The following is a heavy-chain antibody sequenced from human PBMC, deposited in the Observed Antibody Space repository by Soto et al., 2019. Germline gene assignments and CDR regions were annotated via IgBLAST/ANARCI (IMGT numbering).Heavy chain of an antibody. V-gene: IGHV3-30*18. CDR2: ISYDGSNK. CDR3: AKDRKWEQQLVGSPYYYYGMDV. Sequence: QVQLVESGGGVVQPGRSLRLSCAASGFTFSSYGMHWVRQAPGKGLEWVAVISYDGSNKYYADSVKGRFTISRDNSKNTLYLQMNSLRAEDTAVYYCAKDRKWEQQLVGSPYYYYGMDVWGQGTTVTVSS. J-gene: IGHJ6*02. CDR1: GFTFSSYG. D-gene: IGHD6-13*01.